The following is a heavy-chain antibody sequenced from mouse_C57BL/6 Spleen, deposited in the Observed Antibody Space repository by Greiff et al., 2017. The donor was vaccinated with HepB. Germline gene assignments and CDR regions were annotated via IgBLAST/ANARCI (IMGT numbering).Heavy chain of an antibody. D-gene: IGHD6-1*01. CDR2: INPNNGGT. CDR3: APTVAWFAY. Sequence: VQLQQSGPELVKPGASVKMSCKASGYTFTDYNMHWVKQSHGKSLEWIGYINPNNGGTSYNQKFKGKATLTVNKSSSQAYMELSSRTSEDAAVYYCAPTVAWFAYWGQGTLVTVSA. V-gene: IGHV1-22*01. CDR1: GYTFTDYN. J-gene: IGHJ3*01.